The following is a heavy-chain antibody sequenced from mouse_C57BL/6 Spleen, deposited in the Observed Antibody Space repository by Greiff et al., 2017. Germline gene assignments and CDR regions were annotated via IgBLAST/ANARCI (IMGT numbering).Heavy chain of an antibody. CDR3: ARGANWDDYYAMDY. Sequence: QVQLQQSGAELVKPGASVKISCKASGYAFSSYWMNWVKQRPGKGLEWIGQIYPGDGDTNYNGKFKGKATLTADKSSSTAYMQLSSLTSEDSAVYFCARGANWDDYYAMDYWGQGTSVTVSS. J-gene: IGHJ4*01. CDR1: GYAFSSYW. D-gene: IGHD4-1*01. CDR2: IYPGDGDT. V-gene: IGHV1-80*01.